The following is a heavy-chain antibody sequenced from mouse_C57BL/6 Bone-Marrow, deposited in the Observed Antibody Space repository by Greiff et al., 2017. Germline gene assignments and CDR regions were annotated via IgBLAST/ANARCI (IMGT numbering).Heavy chain of an antibody. D-gene: IGHD2-4*01. CDR2: INPYNGGT. CDR3: AYYDYDEAWFAY. Sequence: EVQLVESGPVLVKPGASVKMSCKASGYTFTDYYMNWVKQSHGKSLEWIGVINPYNGGTSYNQKFKGKATLTVDKSSSTAYMELNSLTSEDSAVYYCAYYDYDEAWFAYWGQGTLVTVSA. CDR1: GYTFTDYY. V-gene: IGHV1-19*01. J-gene: IGHJ3*01.